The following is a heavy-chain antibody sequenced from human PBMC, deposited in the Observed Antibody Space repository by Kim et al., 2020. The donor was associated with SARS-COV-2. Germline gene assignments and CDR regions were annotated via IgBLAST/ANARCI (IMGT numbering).Heavy chain of an antibody. D-gene: IGHD4-17*01. CDR3: ARGSTTLHYFDY. Sequence: YNPSLKSRVAISVDTSKNQFSLKLSSVTAADTAVYYCARGSTTLHYFDYWGQGTLVTVSS. J-gene: IGHJ4*02. V-gene: IGHV4-59*09.